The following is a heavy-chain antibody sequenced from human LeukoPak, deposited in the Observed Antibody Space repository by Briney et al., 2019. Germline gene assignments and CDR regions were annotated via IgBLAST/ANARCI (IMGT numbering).Heavy chain of an antibody. CDR1: GGSISSYY. CDR2: ISYTGTT. CDR3: ARHQRGSQFDY. J-gene: IGHJ4*02. V-gene: IGHV4-59*08. Sequence: PSETLSLTCTVSGGSISSYYWSWIRRPPGKGLEWIAYISYTGTTNYNPSLESRVTISVDTSKNQLSLKVKSVTAADTAVYYCARHQRGSQFDYWGQEILVTVSS. D-gene: IGHD1-26*01.